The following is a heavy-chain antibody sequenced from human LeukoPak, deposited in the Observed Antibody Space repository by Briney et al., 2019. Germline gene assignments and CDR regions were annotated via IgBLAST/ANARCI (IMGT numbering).Heavy chain of an antibody. CDR1: GYTFSDYP. CDR3: AREALPAPRMIVVVTGTFDY. V-gene: IGHV1-3*01. D-gene: IGHD3-22*01. J-gene: IGHJ4*02. CDR2: ISAGNI. Sequence: ASVKVSCKASGYTFSDYPMHWLRQAPGQRFEWMGWISAGNIKYSQNFQDRINITRDTSASTVNMELSSLTSADTAVYYCAREALPAPRMIVVVTGTFDYWGQGTLVTVSS.